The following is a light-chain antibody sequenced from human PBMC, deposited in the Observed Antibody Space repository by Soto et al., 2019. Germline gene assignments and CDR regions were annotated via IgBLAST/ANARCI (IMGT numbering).Light chain of an antibody. J-gene: IGLJ2*01. CDR3: SSYTRSNTLI. V-gene: IGLV2-14*03. Sequence: QSVLTQPASVSGSPGQSITISCTGTSSDVGGYNYVSWYQQHPGIAPKLIIYNVSNRPSGVSTRFSGSKSGNTASLTISGLQAEDEADYYCSSYTRSNTLIFGGGTKLTVL. CDR1: SSDVGGYNY. CDR2: NVS.